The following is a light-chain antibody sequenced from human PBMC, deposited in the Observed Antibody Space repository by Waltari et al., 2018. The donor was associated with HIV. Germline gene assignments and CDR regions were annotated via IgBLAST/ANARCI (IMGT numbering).Light chain of an antibody. CDR2: EGS. Sequence: QSALTPPASVSGSPGQSITISCTGTSSAVGIYNLVSWYQQNTGKAPKLSSYEGSKRSVGVSNRFSGSKSGNTASLTISGLQAEDEAHYYCCSYAGSFVVFGGGTKLTVL. V-gene: IGLV2-23*01. CDR3: CSYAGSFVV. J-gene: IGLJ2*01. CDR1: SSAVGIYNL.